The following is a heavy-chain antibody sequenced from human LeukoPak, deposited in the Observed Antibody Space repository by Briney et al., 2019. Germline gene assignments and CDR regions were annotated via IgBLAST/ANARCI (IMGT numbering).Heavy chain of an antibody. CDR3: ATRYCGGGGCSQLYFDY. V-gene: IGHV5-51*01. Sequence: GESLKISCQGSGYTFTSYWIGWVRQMPGKGLEWMGIIYPGDSDTRYSPSFQGQVTISADKSISIAYLQWSSLKASDTAIYYCATRYCGGGGCSQLYFDYWGQGTLVTVSS. D-gene: IGHD2-15*01. CDR2: IYPGDSDT. J-gene: IGHJ4*02. CDR1: GYTFTSYW.